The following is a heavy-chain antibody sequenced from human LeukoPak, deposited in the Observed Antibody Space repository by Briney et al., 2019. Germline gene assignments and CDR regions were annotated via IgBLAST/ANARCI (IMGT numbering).Heavy chain of an antibody. CDR3: AAGLRFLEWFPDY. V-gene: IGHV1-58*01. CDR2: IVVGSGNT. Sequence: SVKVSCKASGFTFTSSAVQWVRQARGQRLEWIGWIVVGSGNTNYAQKFQERVTITRDMSTSTAYMELSSLRSEDTAVYYCAAGLRFLEWFPDYWGQGTLVTVSS. J-gene: IGHJ4*02. D-gene: IGHD3-3*01. CDR1: GFTFTSSA.